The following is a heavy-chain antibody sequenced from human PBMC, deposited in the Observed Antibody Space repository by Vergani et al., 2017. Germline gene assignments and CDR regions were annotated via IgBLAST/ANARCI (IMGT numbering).Heavy chain of an antibody. V-gene: IGHV4-59*13. CDR1: GGSISSYY. D-gene: IGHD5-24*01. J-gene: IGHJ4*02. Sequence: QVQLQESGPGLVKPSQTLSLTCTVSGGSISSYYWSWIRQPPGKGLEWIGYIYYSGSTNYNPSLKSRVTITVDTSKNQFSLKLSSVTAADTAVYYCAREGDGYPSRQLDYWGQGTLVTVSS. CDR2: IYYSGST. CDR3: AREGDGYPSRQLDY.